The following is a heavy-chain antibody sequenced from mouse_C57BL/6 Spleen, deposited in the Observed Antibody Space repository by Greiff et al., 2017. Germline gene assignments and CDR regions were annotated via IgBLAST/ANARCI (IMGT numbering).Heavy chain of an antibody. D-gene: IGHD1-1*02. J-gene: IGHJ3*01. V-gene: IGHV1-59*01. CDR2: IDPSDSYT. CDR3: ARGGPWFAY. Sequence: VQLQQPGAELVRPGTSVKLSCKASGYTFTSYWMHWVKQRPGQGLEWIGVIDPSDSYTNYNHTFKGKATLTVDTSSSTAYMQLSSLTSEDSAVYYCARGGPWFAYWGQGTLVTVSA. CDR1: GYTFTSYW.